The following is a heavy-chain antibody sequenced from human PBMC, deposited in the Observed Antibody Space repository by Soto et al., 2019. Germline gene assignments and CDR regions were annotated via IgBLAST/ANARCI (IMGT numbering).Heavy chain of an antibody. CDR2: ISAYNGNT. CDR1: GVTFTNYA. Sequence: ASVKVSCKASGVTFTNYAINWVRQAPGQGLEWMGWISAYNGNTNYAQKFQGRVTMTRDTSTSTVYMELSSLTSEDTAVYFCARGSGAGGLDWFDPWGQGTLVTVSS. CDR3: ARGSGAGGLDWFDP. J-gene: IGHJ5*02. V-gene: IGHV1-18*01. D-gene: IGHD6-25*01.